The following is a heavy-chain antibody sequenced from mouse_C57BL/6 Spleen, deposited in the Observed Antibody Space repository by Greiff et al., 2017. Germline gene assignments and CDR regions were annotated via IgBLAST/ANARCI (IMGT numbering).Heavy chain of an antibody. CDR3: ARSYYGSSDEEAMDY. CDR2: IYPGSGST. J-gene: IGHJ4*01. CDR1: GYTFTSYW. D-gene: IGHD1-1*01. Sequence: QVQLQQPGAELVKPGASVKMSCKASGYTFTSYWITWVKQRPGQGLEWIGDIYPGSGSTNYNEKFKSKATLTVDTSSSTAYMQLSSLTSEDSAVYYCARSYYGSSDEEAMDYWGQGTSVTVSS. V-gene: IGHV1-55*01.